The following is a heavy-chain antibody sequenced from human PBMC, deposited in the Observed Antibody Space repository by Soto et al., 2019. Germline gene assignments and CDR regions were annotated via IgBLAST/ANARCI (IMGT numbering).Heavy chain of an antibody. D-gene: IGHD6-19*01. CDR1: GFTLSSYG. Sequence: GGSLRLSCAASGFTLSSYGMHWVRQAPGKGLEWVAVISYDGSNKYYADSVKGRFTISRDNSKNTLYLQMNSLRAEDTAVYYCAKEEAVANIDYWGQGTLVPVSS. J-gene: IGHJ4*02. CDR3: AKEEAVANIDY. V-gene: IGHV3-30*18. CDR2: ISYDGSNK.